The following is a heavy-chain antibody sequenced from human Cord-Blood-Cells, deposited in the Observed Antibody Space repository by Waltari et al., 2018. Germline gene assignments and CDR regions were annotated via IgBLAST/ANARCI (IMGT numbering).Heavy chain of an antibody. V-gene: IGHV4-34*01. CDR1: GGSCSGYY. CDR3: CGLGDYGSGSYYNDY. D-gene: IGHD3-10*01. Sequence: QVQLQQWGAGLLKPSGTLSLTCAVYGGSCSGYYWSWIRQPPGKGREWIGGVNNRGISNNKQTLKRRVTISVDTPKSQFYLKLSSATDEHEALYYCCGLGDYGSGSYYNDYWGQGTLVTVSS. J-gene: IGHJ4*02. CDR2: VNNRGIS.